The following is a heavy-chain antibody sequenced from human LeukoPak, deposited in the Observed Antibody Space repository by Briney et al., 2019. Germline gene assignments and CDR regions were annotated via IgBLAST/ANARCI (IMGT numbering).Heavy chain of an antibody. J-gene: IGHJ4*02. D-gene: IGHD5-18*01. CDR3: ARAGGYSYGYYYFDY. V-gene: IGHV4-59*01. CDR2: IYYSGST. CDR1: GGSISSYY. Sequence: SETLSLTCTVSGGSISSYYWSWIRQPPGKGLEWIGYIYYSGSTNYNPSLKSRVTISVDTSKNQFSLKLSSVTAADTAVCYCARAGGYSYGYYYFDYWGQGTLVTVSS.